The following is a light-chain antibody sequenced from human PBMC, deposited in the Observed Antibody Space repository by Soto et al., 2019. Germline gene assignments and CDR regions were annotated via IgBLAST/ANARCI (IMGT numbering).Light chain of an antibody. V-gene: IGLV2-23*01. CDR2: EGS. CDR3: CSYAGSSTYV. CDR1: SSDVGNYNL. Sequence: QSALTQPASVSGSPGQSITIYCTGTSSDVGNYNLVSWYQQHPGKAPKLMIYEGSKRPSGVSNRFSGSKSGNTASLTISTLQAEDEADYYCCSYAGSSTYVFGTGTKVTVL. J-gene: IGLJ1*01.